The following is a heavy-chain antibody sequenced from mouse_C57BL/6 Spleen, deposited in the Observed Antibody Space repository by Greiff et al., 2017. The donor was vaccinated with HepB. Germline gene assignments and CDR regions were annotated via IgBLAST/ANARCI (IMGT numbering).Heavy chain of an antibody. J-gene: IGHJ2*01. CDR3: ARRGTTAQATDFDY. CDR1: GYAFSSSW. D-gene: IGHD3-2*02. CDR2: IYPGDGDT. V-gene: IGHV1-82*01. Sequence: VKLMESGPELVKPGASVKISCKASGYAFSSSWMNWVKQRPGKGLEWIGRIYPGDGDTNYNGKFKGKATLTADKSSSTAYMQLSSLTSEDSAVYFCARRGTTAQATDFDYWGQGTTLTVSS.